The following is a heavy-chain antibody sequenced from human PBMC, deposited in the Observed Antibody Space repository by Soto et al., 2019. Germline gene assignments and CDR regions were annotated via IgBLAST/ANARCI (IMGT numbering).Heavy chain of an antibody. CDR3: ARGGRSSSFKANWFDP. Sequence: PSETLSLTCTVSGGSVSSGSYYWSWIRQPPGKGLEWIGYIYYSGSTNYNPSLKSRVTISVDTSKNQFSLKLSSVTAADTAVYYCARGGRSSSFKANWFDPWGQGTPVTVSS. V-gene: IGHV4-61*01. CDR2: IYYSGST. D-gene: IGHD3-16*01. J-gene: IGHJ5*02. CDR1: GGSVSSGSYY.